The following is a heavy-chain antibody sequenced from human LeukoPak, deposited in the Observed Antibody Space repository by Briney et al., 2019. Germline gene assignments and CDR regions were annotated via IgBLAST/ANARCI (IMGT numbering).Heavy chain of an antibody. J-gene: IGHJ5*02. CDR3: ARSTMVNTATGWFDP. CDR1: GDSISSYY. D-gene: IGHD4/OR15-4a*01. V-gene: IGHV4-59*12. Sequence: PSETLSLTCTVSGDSISSYYWSWIRQLPGKGLEWIGYIYNSGSTNYNPSLKSRVTMSVDTSKNHMSLKLSSVTAADTAMYYCARSTMVNTATGWFDPWGQGTLVTVSS. CDR2: IYNSGST.